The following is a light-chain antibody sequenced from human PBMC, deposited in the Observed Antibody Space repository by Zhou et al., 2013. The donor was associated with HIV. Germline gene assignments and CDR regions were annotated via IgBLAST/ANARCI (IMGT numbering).Light chain of an antibody. V-gene: IGKV1-5*03. CDR2: KAS. J-gene: IGKJ1*01. CDR1: QSIVSW. Sequence: DIQMTQSPSTLSASVGDRVTITCRASQSIVSWLAWYQQKPGKAPKLLIYKASTLESGVPSRFSGSGSGTEFTLTISCLQSEDFATYYCQQYYSYSWTFGQGTKVEIK. CDR3: QQYYSYSWT.